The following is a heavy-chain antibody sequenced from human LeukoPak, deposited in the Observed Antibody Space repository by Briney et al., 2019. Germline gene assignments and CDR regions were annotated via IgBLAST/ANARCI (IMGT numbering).Heavy chain of an antibody. V-gene: IGHV1-69*04. J-gene: IGHJ4*02. CDR2: IIPILGIA. Sequence: GASVKVSCKASGGTFSSYAISWVRQAPGQGLEWMGRIIPILGIANYAQKFQGRVTITADKSTSTAYMELSSLRSEDTAVYYCATNYNWNYSPFDYWGQGTLVTVSS. CDR1: GGTFSSYA. D-gene: IGHD1-7*01. CDR3: ATNYNWNYSPFDY.